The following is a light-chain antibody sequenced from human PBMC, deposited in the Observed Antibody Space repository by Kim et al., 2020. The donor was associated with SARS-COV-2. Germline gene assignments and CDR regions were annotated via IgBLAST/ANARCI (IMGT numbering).Light chain of an antibody. CDR3: QSYDSSMSGSEV. CDR2: GNS. J-gene: IGLJ2*01. Sequence: QSVLTQPASVSGAPGQRVTISCTGSSSNIGAGYYVHWYQHLPGTAPKLLIYGNSNRPSGVPDRFSGSKSGTTASLAITGLQAEDEADYYCQSYDSSMSGSEVFGGGTKLTVL. CDR1: SSNIGAGYY. V-gene: IGLV1-40*01.